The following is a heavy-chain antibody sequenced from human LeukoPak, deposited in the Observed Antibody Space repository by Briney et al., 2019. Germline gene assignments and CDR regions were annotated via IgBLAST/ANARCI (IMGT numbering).Heavy chain of an antibody. CDR1: GGSLSGYY. V-gene: IGHV4-34*01. CDR2: INHSGST. CDR3: ARSPAMVNYFDL. Sequence: SETLSLTCAVYGGSLSGYYWSWIRQPPGKGLEWIWEINHSGSTNYNTSLKSRVTMSVHTYKNQLSNNQFSLRLSYVPAADTAVYYCARSPAMVNYFDLWGRGTLVTVSS. D-gene: IGHD5-18*01. J-gene: IGHJ2*01.